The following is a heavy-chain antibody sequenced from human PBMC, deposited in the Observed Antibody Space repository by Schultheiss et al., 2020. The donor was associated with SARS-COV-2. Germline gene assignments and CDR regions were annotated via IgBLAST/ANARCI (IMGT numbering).Heavy chain of an antibody. D-gene: IGHD5-18*01. V-gene: IGHV3-13*05. CDR3: ARDSGEMGDTAMVTI. CDR1: GFTFSSYD. CDR2: IGTAGDP. Sequence: GGSLRLSCAASGFTFSSYDMHWVRQATGKGLEWVSAIGTAGDPYYPGSVKGRFTISRENAKNSLYLQMNSLRAEDTAVYYCARDSGEMGDTAMVTIWGQGTMVTVSS. J-gene: IGHJ3*02.